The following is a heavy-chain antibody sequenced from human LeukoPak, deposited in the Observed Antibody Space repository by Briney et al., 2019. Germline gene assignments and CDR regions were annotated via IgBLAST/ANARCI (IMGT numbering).Heavy chain of an antibody. V-gene: IGHV3-30-3*01. D-gene: IGHD2-15*01. Sequence: GGSLRLSCAASGFTFSSYAMHWVRQAPGKGLEWVAVISYDGSNKYYADSVKGRFTISRDNSKNTLYLQMNSLRAEDTAVYYCASPGYCSGGSCHYYFDYWGQGTLVTVSS. CDR2: ISYDGSNK. J-gene: IGHJ4*02. CDR1: GFTFSSYA. CDR3: ASPGYCSGGSCHYYFDY.